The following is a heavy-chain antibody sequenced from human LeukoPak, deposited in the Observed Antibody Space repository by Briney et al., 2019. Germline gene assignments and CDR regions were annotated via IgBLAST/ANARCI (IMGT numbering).Heavy chain of an antibody. CDR2: IYHSGST. Sequence: SETLSLTCTVSGGSISSGGYYWSWIRQPPGKGLEWIGYIYHSGSTYYNPALKSRVTISVDRSKNQFSLKLSSVTAADTAVYYCARGTRRRLLWFGELSSKPSRWFDPWGQGTLVTVSS. CDR3: ARGTRRRLLWFGELSSKPSRWFDP. CDR1: GGSISSGGYY. J-gene: IGHJ5*02. V-gene: IGHV4-30-2*01. D-gene: IGHD3-10*01.